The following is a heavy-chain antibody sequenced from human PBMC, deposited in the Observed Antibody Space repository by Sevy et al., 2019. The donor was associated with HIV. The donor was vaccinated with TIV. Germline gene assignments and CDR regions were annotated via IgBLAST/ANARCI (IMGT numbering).Heavy chain of an antibody. D-gene: IGHD3-3*01. CDR2: IKSKTDGGTT. J-gene: IGHJ4*02. CDR3: TTKKDFWSGYFYFDY. Sequence: GGSLRLSCVATGFSFSNYWMHWVRQAPGKGLEWVGRIKSKTDGGTTDYAASVKGRFTISRDDSKNTLYLQMNSLKTDDTAVYYCTTKKDFWSGYFYFDYWGQGTLVTVSS. V-gene: IGHV3-15*05. CDR1: GFSFSNYW.